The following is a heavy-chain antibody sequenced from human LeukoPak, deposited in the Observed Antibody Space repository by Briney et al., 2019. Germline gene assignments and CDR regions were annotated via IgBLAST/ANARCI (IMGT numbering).Heavy chain of an antibody. CDR1: GFTFDDYA. V-gene: IGHV3-9*01. CDR3: AKDILYSYGSGFDY. J-gene: IGHJ4*01. D-gene: IGHD5-18*01. CDR2: ISWNSGSI. Sequence: GRSLRLSCAASGFTFDDYAMHWVRQAPGKGLEWVSGISWNSGSIGYADSVKGRFTISRDNAKNSLYLQMNSLRAEDTALYYCAKDILYSYGSGFDYWGHGTLVTVSS.